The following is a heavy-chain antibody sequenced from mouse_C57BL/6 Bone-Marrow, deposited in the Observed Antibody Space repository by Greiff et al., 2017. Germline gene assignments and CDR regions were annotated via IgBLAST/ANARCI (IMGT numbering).Heavy chain of an antibody. CDR3: VRYDYAWFAY. CDR2: IRSKSNNYAT. D-gene: IGHD2-4*01. V-gene: IGHV10-1*01. CDR1: GFSFNTYA. J-gene: IGHJ3*01. Sequence: DVQLQESGGGLVQPKGSLKLSCAASGFSFNTYAMNWVRQAPGKGLEWVARIRSKSNNYATYYADSVKDRFTISRDDSESMLYLQMNNLKTEDTAMYYCVRYDYAWFAYWGQGTLVTVSA.